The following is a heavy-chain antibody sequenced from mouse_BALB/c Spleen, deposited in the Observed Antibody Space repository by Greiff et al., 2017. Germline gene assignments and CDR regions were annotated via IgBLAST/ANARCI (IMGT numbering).Heavy chain of an antibody. CDR1: GYTFTDYA. CDR3: ARGITTGYYFDY. CDR2: ISTYYGDA. J-gene: IGHJ2*01. D-gene: IGHD2-4*01. V-gene: IGHV1S137*01. Sequence: VQLQQSGAELVRPGVSVKISCKGSGYTFTDYAMHWVKQSHAKSLEWIGVISTYYGDASYNQKFKGKATMTVDKSSSTAYMELARLTSEDSAIYYCARGITTGYYFDYWGQGTTLTVSS.